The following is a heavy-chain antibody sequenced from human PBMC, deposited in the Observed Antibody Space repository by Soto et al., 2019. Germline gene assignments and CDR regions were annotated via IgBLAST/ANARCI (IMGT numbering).Heavy chain of an antibody. J-gene: IGHJ6*02. Sequence: PGGSLRLSCAASGFAFSDYYMSWIRQAPGKGLEWVSYISSSGSTIYYADSVKGRFTISRDNAKNSLYPQMNSLRAEDTAVYYCARAPGRRSGMRYYYGMDVWGQGTTVTVSS. V-gene: IGHV3-11*01. CDR2: ISSSGSTI. D-gene: IGHD3-10*01. CDR3: ARAPGRRSGMRYYYGMDV. CDR1: GFAFSDYY.